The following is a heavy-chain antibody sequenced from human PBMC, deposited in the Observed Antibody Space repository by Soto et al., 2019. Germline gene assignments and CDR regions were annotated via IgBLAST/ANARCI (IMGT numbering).Heavy chain of an antibody. CDR2: INHGGST. D-gene: IGHD2-2*01. V-gene: IGHV4-34*01. CDR1: GGSFNDYY. J-gene: IGHJ5*02. CDR3: AREGRYCSSTSCYGWWFDP. Sequence: QVQLQQWGAGLLKPSETLSLTCAVYGGSFNDYYWNWIRQPPGKGLEWIGEINHGGSTNYNPSLXRPVPISVDTXXNXFXXKLSSVTAADTAVYYCAREGRYCSSTSCYGWWFDPWGQGTLVTVSS.